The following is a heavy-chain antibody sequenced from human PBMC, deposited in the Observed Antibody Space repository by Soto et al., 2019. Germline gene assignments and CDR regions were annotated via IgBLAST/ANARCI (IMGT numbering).Heavy chain of an antibody. CDR3: ARGGYYRYDAFHL. J-gene: IGHJ3*01. V-gene: IGHV3-74*01. D-gene: IGHD3-22*01. CDR2: INSDDSST. CDR1: GFTFSSYW. Sequence: EVQLVESGGGLVQPGWSLRLSCAASGFTFSSYWMHWVRQAPGKGLVWVSRINSDDSSTSNADSVKGRFTISRDNAKNTLYLQMNSLRAEDTAVYYCARGGYYRYDAFHLWGQGTMVTVSS.